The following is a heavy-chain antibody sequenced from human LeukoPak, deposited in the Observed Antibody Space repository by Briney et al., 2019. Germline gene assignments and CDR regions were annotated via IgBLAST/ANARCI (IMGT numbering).Heavy chain of an antibody. CDR2: INPNSGGT. V-gene: IGHV1-2*02. D-gene: IGHD5/OR15-5a*01. CDR1: GYTFTGYY. J-gene: IGHJ6*03. Sequence: ASVKVSCKASGYTFTGYYMHWVRQAPGQGLEWMGWINPNSGGTNYAQKFQGRVTMTRDTSISTAYMELSGLRSDDTAVYYCARVYPIYYYMDVWGKGTTVTISS. CDR3: ARVYPIYYYMDV.